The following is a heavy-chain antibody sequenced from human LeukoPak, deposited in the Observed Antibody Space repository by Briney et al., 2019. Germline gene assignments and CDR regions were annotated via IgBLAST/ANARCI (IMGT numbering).Heavy chain of an antibody. CDR1: GFTFSTYE. V-gene: IGHV3-48*03. D-gene: IGHD5-24*01. CDR3: ASPQYYFHY. CDR2: ISSSGSTT. J-gene: IGHJ4*02. Sequence: GGSLRLSCAASGFTFSTYEMNWVRQAPGKGLEWVSHISSSGSTTYYADSVKGRFIISRDNAKNSLYLQMNSLRAEDTAVYYCASPQYYFHYWGQGTLVTVSS.